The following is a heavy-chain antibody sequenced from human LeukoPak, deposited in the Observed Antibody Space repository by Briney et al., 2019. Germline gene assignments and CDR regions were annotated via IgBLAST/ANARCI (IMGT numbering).Heavy chain of an antibody. CDR2: IKEDGSEK. CDR1: GFIFSRFW. Sequence: GGSLRLSCATSGFIFSRFWMNWVRQAPGKGLEWVATIKEDGSEKYYVDSMRGRITISRDNAKNSLYLQMNSLRAEDTAMYYCARLSGSGSSPFDYWGQGTLVTVSS. V-gene: IGHV3-7*03. J-gene: IGHJ4*02. CDR3: ARLSGSGSSPFDY. D-gene: IGHD3-10*01.